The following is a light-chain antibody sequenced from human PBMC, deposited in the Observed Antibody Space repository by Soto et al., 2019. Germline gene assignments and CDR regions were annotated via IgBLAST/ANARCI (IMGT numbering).Light chain of an antibody. CDR3: QQYGSSPLT. J-gene: IGKJ4*01. CDR1: QSVSSSY. CDR2: GAS. V-gene: IGKV3-20*01. Sequence: EFVLTQSPGTLSLSPGERATLSCRASQSVSSSYLAWYQQKPGQAPRLLIYGASSRATGIPDRFSGSGSGTDFTLTISRLEPEDFAVYYCQQYGSSPLTFGGGTNVDIK.